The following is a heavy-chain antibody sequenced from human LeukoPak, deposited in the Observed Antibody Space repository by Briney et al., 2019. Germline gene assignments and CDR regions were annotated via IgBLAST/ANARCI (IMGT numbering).Heavy chain of an antibody. V-gene: IGHV4-39*07. CDR2: IYYSGYT. D-gene: IGHD4-23*01. J-gene: IGHJ3*02. CDR3: ARGAVVSPTGHDVFDI. Sequence: GSLRLSCAASGFTFSSYAMSWVRQAPGKGLEWIGTIYYSGYTYYNPSLKSRVTISVDTSKNQFSLKLSSVTAADTAVYYCARGAVVSPTGHDVFDIWGQGTMVTVSS. CDR1: GFTFSSYA.